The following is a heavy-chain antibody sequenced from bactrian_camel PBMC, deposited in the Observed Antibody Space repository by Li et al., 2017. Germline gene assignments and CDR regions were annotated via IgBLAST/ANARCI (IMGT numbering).Heavy chain of an antibody. V-gene: IGHV3S53*01. CDR1: TSTPNTYH. Sequence: HVQLVESGGGLVQPGGSLRLTCAASTSTPNTYHMAWFRQAHGLEREGVAFRDTDGTTSYADSVVGRFLISKDNAKNTLYLQMDNLKPEDTAMYYCAADSRDSRWWLLLPPNYWGQGTQVTVS. J-gene: IGHJ4*01. D-gene: IGHD2*01. CDR2: RDTDGTT. CDR3: AADSRDSRWWLLLPPNY.